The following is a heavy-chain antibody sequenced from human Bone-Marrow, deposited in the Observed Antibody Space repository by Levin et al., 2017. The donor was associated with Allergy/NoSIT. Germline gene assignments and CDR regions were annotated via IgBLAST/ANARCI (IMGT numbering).Heavy chain of an antibody. CDR3: GTDVGIAVADRNY. Sequence: PGGSLRLSRAASGFTFNLYWMNWIRQAPGKGLEWVANIEKDGNEKHYVDSVEGRFTISRDNAKNVLYLEMSSLRVEDTALYYCGTDVGIAVADRNYWGQGVLVTVSS. D-gene: IGHD6-19*01. CDR2: IEKDGNEK. J-gene: IGHJ4*02. CDR1: GFTFNLYW. V-gene: IGHV3-7*01.